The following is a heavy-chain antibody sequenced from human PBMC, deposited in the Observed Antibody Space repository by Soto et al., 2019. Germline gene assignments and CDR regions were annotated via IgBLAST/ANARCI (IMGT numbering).Heavy chain of an antibody. J-gene: IGHJ4*02. D-gene: IGHD1-26*01. CDR2: IYYSGST. CDR1: GGSISSGGYY. Sequence: QVQLQESGPGLVKPSQTLSLTCTVSGGSISSGGYYWSWIRQHPGKGLEWIGYIYYSGSTYYNPALKSRVTISVDTSKNQFPLKLSSVTAADTAVYYCAASIVGATIDFDYWGQGTLVTVSS. CDR3: AASIVGATIDFDY. V-gene: IGHV4-31*03.